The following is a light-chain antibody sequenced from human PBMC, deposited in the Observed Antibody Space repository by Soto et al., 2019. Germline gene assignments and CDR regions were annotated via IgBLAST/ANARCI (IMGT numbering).Light chain of an antibody. J-gene: IGLJ1*01. CDR3: ATWDDSLNGYV. CDR1: NSNIGSNT. V-gene: IGLV1-44*01. CDR2: SNN. Sequence: QSVLTQTPSASATPGQRVTISCSGTNSNIGSNTIAWYQQLPGTAPKRLIHSNNQRPSGVPDRFYASKSGTSASLAISGLQSEDEDDYYCATWDDSLNGYVFGTGTKVTV.